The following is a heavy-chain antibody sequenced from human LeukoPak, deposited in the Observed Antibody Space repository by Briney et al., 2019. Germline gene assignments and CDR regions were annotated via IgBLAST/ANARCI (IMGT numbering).Heavy chain of an antibody. Sequence: ASVKVSCKASGYTFTSYYMHWVRLAPGQGLEWMGIINPSGGSTSYAQKFQGRVTMTGDTSTSTVYMELSSLRSEDTAVYYCARDGPDYGGNSGPSYWGQGTLVTVSS. CDR2: INPSGGST. CDR3: ARDGPDYGGNSGPSY. J-gene: IGHJ4*02. CDR1: GYTFTSYY. V-gene: IGHV1-46*01. D-gene: IGHD4-23*01.